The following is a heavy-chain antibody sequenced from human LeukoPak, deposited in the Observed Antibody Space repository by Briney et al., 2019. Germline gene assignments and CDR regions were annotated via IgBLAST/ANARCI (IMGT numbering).Heavy chain of an antibody. CDR1: GYTFTHYA. CDR3: ARDQRTSQSPLFWNY. Sequence: ASVKVSCKASGYTFTHYAMHWVRQAPGQRLEWMGWINAGSGNTKYSQKFQGRVTITRDTSASTAYMELSSLRSEDTAVYYCARDQRTSQSPLFWNYWGQGTLVTVSS. D-gene: IGHD3-3*01. V-gene: IGHV1-3*01. CDR2: INAGSGNT. J-gene: IGHJ4*02.